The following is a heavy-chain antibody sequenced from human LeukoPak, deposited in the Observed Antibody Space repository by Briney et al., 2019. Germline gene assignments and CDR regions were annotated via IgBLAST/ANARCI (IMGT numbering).Heavy chain of an antibody. CDR2: ISAYNGNT. J-gene: IGHJ4*02. CDR3: ARGIVDTAMIGTVRLDY. CDR1: GGTFSSYA. Sequence: ASVKVSCKASGGTFSSYAISWVRQAPGQGLEWMGWISAYNGNTNYAQKLQGRVTMTTDTSTSTAYMELRSLRSDDTAVYYCARGIVDTAMIGTVRLDYWGQGTLVTVSS. V-gene: IGHV1-18*01. D-gene: IGHD5-18*01.